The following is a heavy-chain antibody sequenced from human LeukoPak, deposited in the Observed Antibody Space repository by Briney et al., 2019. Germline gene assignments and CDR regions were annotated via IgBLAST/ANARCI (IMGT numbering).Heavy chain of an antibody. CDR3: AKDLYYYGSGSYYFDY. V-gene: IGHV1-8*01. J-gene: IGHJ4*02. Sequence: ASVKVSCKASGYTFTSYDINWVRQATGQGLEWMGWMNPNSGNTGYAQKFQGRVTMTRNTSISTAYMELSSLRSEDTAVYYCAKDLYYYGSGSYYFDYWGQGTLVTVSS. CDR1: GYTFTSYD. D-gene: IGHD3-10*01. CDR2: MNPNSGNT.